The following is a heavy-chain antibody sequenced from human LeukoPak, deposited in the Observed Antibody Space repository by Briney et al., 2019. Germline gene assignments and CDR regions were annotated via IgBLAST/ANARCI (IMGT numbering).Heavy chain of an antibody. CDR3: ARDVDTAMGHDAFDI. Sequence: PGGSLRLSCAASGFTFSSYSMNWVRQAPGKGLEWVSYISRSSSTIYYADSMKGRFTISRDNAKNLLYLQMNSLRAEDTAVYYCARDVDTAMGHDAFDIWGQGTMVTVSS. J-gene: IGHJ3*02. D-gene: IGHD5-18*01. V-gene: IGHV3-48*01. CDR2: ISRSSSTI. CDR1: GFTFSSYS.